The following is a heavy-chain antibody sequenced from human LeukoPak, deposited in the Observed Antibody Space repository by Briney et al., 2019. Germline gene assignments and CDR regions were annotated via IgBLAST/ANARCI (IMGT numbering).Heavy chain of an antibody. D-gene: IGHD5-18*01. V-gene: IGHV4-61*08. Sequence: SQTLSLTFAVSRGSVSSGGYSWNWIRQPPGGGLEWLGYINYSENTNYNPSLKSRVTISVDTSKNQFSLKLSSVTAADTAVYYCARVRGYSYTLDYWGQGTLVTVSS. J-gene: IGHJ4*02. CDR3: ARVRGYSYTLDY. CDR1: RGSVSSGGYS. CDR2: INYSENT.